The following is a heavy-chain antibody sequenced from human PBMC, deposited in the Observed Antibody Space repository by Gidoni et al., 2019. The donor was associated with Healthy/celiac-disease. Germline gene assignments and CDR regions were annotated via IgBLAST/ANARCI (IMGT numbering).Heavy chain of an antibody. J-gene: IGHJ4*02. D-gene: IGHD6-13*01. CDR1: GVTFSSYA. CDR2: ISYDGSNK. CDR3: ARGQIAAAGTDY. Sequence: QVQLVESGGGVVQPGRCLRLSCAASGVTFSSYAMHWVRQAPGKGLEWVAVISYDGSNKYYADSVKGRFTISRDNSKNTLYLQMNSLRAEDTAVYYCARGQIAAAGTDYWGQGTLVTVSS. V-gene: IGHV3-30-3*01.